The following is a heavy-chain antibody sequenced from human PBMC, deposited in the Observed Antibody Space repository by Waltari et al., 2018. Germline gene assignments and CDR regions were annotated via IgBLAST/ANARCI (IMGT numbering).Heavy chain of an antibody. CDR2: VSHNLGIA. V-gene: IGHV1-69*04. D-gene: IGHD2-2*01. J-gene: IGHJ6*02. CDR1: GGTFSSYA. CDR3: ASSVHQLAPYYYYGMDV. Sequence: QVQLVQSGAEVKKPGSSVKVSCKASGGTFSSYAISWVRQAPGQGLEWMGSVSHNLGIANYAKNFQGRVTITADKSTSTAYMELSSLRSEDTAVYYCASSVHQLAPYYYYGMDVWGQGTTVTVSS.